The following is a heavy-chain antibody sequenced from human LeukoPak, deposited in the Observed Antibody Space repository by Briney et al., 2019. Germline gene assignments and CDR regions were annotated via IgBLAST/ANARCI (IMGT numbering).Heavy chain of an antibody. J-gene: IGHJ6*03. CDR2: INSDGSST. V-gene: IGHV3-74*01. Sequence: GGSLRLSCAASGFTFSSYWMHWVRQAPGKGLVWVSRINSDGSSTSCADSVKGRFTISRDNAKNTLYLQMNSLRAEDTAVYYCASTDYYYYYMDVWGKGTTVTVSS. CDR1: GFTFSSYW. D-gene: IGHD4-17*01. CDR3: ASTDYYYYYMDV.